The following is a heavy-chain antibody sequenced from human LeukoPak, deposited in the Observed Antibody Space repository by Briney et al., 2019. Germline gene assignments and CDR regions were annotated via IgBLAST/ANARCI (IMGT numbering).Heavy chain of an antibody. CDR3: AIMMYKSIISFAF. D-gene: IGHD2-8*01. CDR1: GYTFTNYD. J-gene: IGHJ4*02. CDR2: MNPDRGKT. Sequence: GASVKVSCRASGYTFTNYDIHWVRQATGQGLEWMAWMNPDRGKTGYAPEFQGRLSVTRNTSINTAYMELSSLRSEDTAVYYCAIMMYKSIISFAFGARGTRLPFPS. V-gene: IGHV1-8*01.